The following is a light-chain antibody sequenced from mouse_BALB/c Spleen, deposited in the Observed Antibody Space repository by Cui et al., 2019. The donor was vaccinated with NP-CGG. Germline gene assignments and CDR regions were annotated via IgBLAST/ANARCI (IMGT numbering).Light chain of an antibody. J-gene: IGLJ1*01. CDR2: GTN. V-gene: IGLV1*01. CDR3: ALWYSNHWV. CDR1: TGAVTTSNY. Sequence: PVPTQVSALTTSPGATVTLTCRSSTGAVTTSNYANWVQEKPDHLFTGLIGGTNNRAPGVPARFSGSLIGDKAALTITGAQTEDEAIYFCALWYSNHWVFGGGTKLTVL.